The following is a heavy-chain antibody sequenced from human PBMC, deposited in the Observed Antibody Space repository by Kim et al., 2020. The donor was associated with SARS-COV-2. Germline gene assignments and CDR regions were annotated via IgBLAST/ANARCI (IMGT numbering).Heavy chain of an antibody. V-gene: IGHV3-33*01. CDR2: IWYDGSNK. Sequence: GGSLRLSCAASGFTFSSYGMHWVRQAPGKGLEWVAVIWYDGSNKYYADSVKGRFTISRDNSKNTLYLQMNSLRAEDTAVYYCARERAAAYYYYGMDVWGQGTTVTVSS. CDR1: GFTFSSYG. CDR3: ARERAAAYYYYGMDV. D-gene: IGHD6-13*01. J-gene: IGHJ6*02.